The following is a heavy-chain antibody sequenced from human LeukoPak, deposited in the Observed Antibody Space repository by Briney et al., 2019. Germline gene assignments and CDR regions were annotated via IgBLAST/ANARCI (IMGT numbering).Heavy chain of an antibody. CDR3: ARVIYSGWEGELSD. J-gene: IGHJ4*02. Sequence: PGRSLRLSCAASGFTFSGYWMHWVRQAPGKGLVWVSRINSDGSTTSYADSVMGRFTISRDNAKNTLYLQMNSLRAEDTAVYYCARVIYSGWEGELSDWGQGTLVTVSS. CDR2: INSDGSTT. D-gene: IGHD6-19*01. CDR1: GFTFSGYW. V-gene: IGHV3-74*01.